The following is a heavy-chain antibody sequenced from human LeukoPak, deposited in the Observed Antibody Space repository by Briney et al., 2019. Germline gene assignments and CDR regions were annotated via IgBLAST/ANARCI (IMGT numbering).Heavy chain of an antibody. D-gene: IGHD2-21*02. Sequence: GASVKVSCKASGGTFSSYDINWVRQATGQGLEWMGWMNPNSGNTGYAQKFQGRVTMTRNTSISTAYMELSSLRSEDTAVYYCARTLSMTARNAYYYYYYGMDVWGQGTTVTVSS. CDR2: MNPNSGNT. J-gene: IGHJ6*02. CDR1: GGTFSSYD. V-gene: IGHV1-8*02. CDR3: ARTLSMTARNAYYYYYYGMDV.